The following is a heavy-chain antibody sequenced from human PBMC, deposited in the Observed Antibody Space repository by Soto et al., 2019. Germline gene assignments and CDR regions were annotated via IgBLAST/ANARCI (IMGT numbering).Heavy chain of an antibody. CDR1: RFSFSTYA. V-gene: IGHV3-23*01. D-gene: IGHD4-17*01. CDR3: AKSTRQYGDRVSFDY. CDR2: ISASGGST. J-gene: IGHJ4*02. Sequence: EVQLLESGGGLVQPGGSLRLSCAASRFSFSTYAMSWVRQAPGKGLEWVSAISASGGSTYYADSVKGRFTISRDNSQNTLSLQMSGLRGEDTAVYYCAKSTRQYGDRVSFDYWGQGSLVTVSS.